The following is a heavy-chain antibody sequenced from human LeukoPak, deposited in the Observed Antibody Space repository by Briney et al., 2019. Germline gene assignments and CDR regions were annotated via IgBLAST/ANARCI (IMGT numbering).Heavy chain of an antibody. J-gene: IGHJ4*02. D-gene: IGHD3-22*01. CDR1: GGTFSSYA. Sequence: ASVKVSCKASGGTFSSYAISWVRQAPGQGLEWMGGIIPIFGTANYAQKFQGRVTITADESTSTAYMELSSLRSEDTAVYYCARSGSYYDNLFDYWGQGTLVTVSS. CDR3: ARSGSYYDNLFDY. CDR2: IIPIFGTA. V-gene: IGHV1-69*13.